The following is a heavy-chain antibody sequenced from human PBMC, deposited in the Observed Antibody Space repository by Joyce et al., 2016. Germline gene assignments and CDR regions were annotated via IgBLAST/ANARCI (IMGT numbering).Heavy chain of an antibody. V-gene: IGHV4-31*03. CDR3: ARVTGYGAFDP. J-gene: IGHJ5*02. CDR2: IYYTGST. CDR1: GGSISGSGYY. Sequence: QVQLQESGPGLVKPSQTLSLTCTVSGGSISGSGYYWNWYRQHPGKGLEWIGYIYYTGSTYYNPSLKSRLSISVDTSKNKFSLGLTSVTAADTAVYYCARVTGYGAFDPWGQGTLVTVSS. D-gene: IGHD1-14*01.